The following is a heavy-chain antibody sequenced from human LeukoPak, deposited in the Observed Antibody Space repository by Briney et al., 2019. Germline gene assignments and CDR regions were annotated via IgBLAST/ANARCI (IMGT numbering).Heavy chain of an antibody. CDR3: ARASIAVAATLYYFDY. J-gene: IGHJ4*02. Sequence: GGSLRLSCAASGFTFSSHWMHWVRQAPGKGLVWVSRINTDGSSTSYADSVKGRFTISRDNAKNSLYLQMNSLRAEDTALYYCARASIAVAATLYYFDYWGQGTLVTVSS. CDR2: INTDGSST. CDR1: GFTFSSHW. D-gene: IGHD6-19*01. V-gene: IGHV3-74*01.